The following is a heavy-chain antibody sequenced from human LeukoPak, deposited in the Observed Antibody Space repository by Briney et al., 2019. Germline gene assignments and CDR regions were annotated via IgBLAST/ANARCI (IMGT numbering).Heavy chain of an antibody. CDR3: AKSPAGYNWNYDY. CDR2: ISGGGGST. J-gene: IGHJ4*02. D-gene: IGHD1-7*01. V-gene: IGHV3-23*01. Sequence: GGSLRLSCAASGFTFAGYAVSWVRQAPGKGLEWVSTISGGGGSTYYADSVKGRFTISRDNSKNTLYLQMNSLRAEDTAVYYCAKSPAGYNWNYDYWGQGTLVTVPP. CDR1: GFTFAGYA.